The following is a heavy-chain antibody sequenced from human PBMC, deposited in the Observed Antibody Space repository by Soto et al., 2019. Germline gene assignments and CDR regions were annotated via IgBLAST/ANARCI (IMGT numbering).Heavy chain of an antibody. CDR3: AKRGHTIFGVTNWFDP. Sequence: QVQLVQSGAEVKKPGSSVKVSCKASGGTFSSYAISWVRQAPGQGLEWMGGIIPIFGTANYAQKFQGRVTITAAKPTSTAYMELSSLRSEDTAVYYCAKRGHTIFGVTNWFDPWGQGTLVTVSS. V-gene: IGHV1-69*14. CDR1: GGTFSSYA. CDR2: IIPIFGTA. J-gene: IGHJ5*02. D-gene: IGHD3-3*01.